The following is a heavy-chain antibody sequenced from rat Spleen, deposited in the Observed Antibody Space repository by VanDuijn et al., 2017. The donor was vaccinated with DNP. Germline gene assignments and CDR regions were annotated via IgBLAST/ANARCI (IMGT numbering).Heavy chain of an antibody. CDR1: GFSITSNY. J-gene: IGHJ2*01. CDR2: INHSGYT. CDR3: SRYYDSFDY. Sequence: EVQLRESGPGLVKPSQSLSLTCSVTGFSITSNYWAWIRKLPGNKMEWIGYINHSGYTGYNPSLKSRISITRDTSKNQFFLQLRSVTTEDTSTYYCSRYYDSFDYWGQGVVVTVSS. V-gene: IGHV3-1*01.